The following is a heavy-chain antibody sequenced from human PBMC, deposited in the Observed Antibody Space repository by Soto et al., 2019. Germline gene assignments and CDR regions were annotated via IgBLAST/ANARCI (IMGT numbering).Heavy chain of an antibody. J-gene: IGHJ4*02. CDR2: ISGSGGST. D-gene: IGHD6-19*01. CDR1: GFTFSIYG. V-gene: IGHV3-23*01. Sequence: EAQLLESGGDLVQSGGSLRLSCAASGFTFSIYGMTWVRQAPGKGLEWVSAISGSGGSTYYADSVKGRFTISRDNSNNTLSLQMDSLRVEGTAVYYCAKRDQQCWGQGTLVTVSS. CDR3: AKRDQQC.